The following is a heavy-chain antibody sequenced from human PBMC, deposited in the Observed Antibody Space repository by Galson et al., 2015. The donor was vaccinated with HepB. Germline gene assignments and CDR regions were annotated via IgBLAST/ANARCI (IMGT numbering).Heavy chain of an antibody. V-gene: IGHV3-74*01. Sequence: SLRLSCAASGFTFSSYRMHWVRQAPGKGLVWVSRINSDGSSTSYADSVKGRFTISRDNAKNTLYLQMNSLRAEDTAVYYCARSRNMDDSAYFDYWGQGTLVTVSS. D-gene: IGHD3-22*01. CDR3: ARSRNMDDSAYFDY. CDR1: GFTFSSYR. J-gene: IGHJ4*02. CDR2: INSDGSST.